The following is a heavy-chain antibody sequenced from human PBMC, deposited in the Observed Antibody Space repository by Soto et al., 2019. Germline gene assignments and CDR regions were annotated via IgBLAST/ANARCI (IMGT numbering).Heavy chain of an antibody. CDR3: ARAEQSRDYYGSGTTSD. V-gene: IGHV4-4*02. CDR1: GGSISSSNW. J-gene: IGHJ4*02. D-gene: IGHD3-10*01. Sequence: QVQLQESGPRLVKPSGTLSLTCAVSGGSISSSNWWTWVRQPPGKGLEWIGEIYHSGSTNYNPSLESRVTLFVDKSKNQFSLRLSSVTAADTAIYYCARAEQSRDYYGSGTTSDWGQGTLVTVSS. CDR2: IYHSGST.